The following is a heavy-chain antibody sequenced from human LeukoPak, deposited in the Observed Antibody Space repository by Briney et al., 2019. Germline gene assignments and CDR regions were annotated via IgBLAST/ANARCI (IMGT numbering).Heavy chain of an antibody. J-gene: IGHJ5*02. CDR1: GGTFSSYA. CDR3: ARVPPVNPNWFDP. CDR2: IIPIFGTA. V-gene: IGHV1-69*05. Sequence: GASVKVSCKASGGTFSSYAISWVRQAPGQGREWMGRIIPIFGTANYAQKFQGRVTNTTDESTSTAYMELSSLRSEDTAVYYCARVPPVNPNWFDPWGQGTLVTVSS.